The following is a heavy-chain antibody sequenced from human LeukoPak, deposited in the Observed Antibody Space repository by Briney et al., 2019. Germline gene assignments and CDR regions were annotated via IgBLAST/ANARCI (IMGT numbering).Heavy chain of an antibody. V-gene: IGHV1-2*05. CDR2: INPNSGGT. CDR3: ARTYYDYVWGSYSYEVTGFDY. J-gene: IGHJ4*02. Sequence: ASVKVSCKASGYTFTGYYIHWVRQAPGQGLEWMGRINPNSGGTNYAQKFQGRVTITRDTSISTAYMQLSRLRSDDQDVYYCARTYYDYVWGSYSYEVTGFDYWGQGTLVTVSS. D-gene: IGHD3-16*02. CDR1: GYTFTGYY.